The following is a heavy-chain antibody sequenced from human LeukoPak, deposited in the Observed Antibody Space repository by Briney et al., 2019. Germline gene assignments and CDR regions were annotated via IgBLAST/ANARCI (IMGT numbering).Heavy chain of an antibody. D-gene: IGHD2-21*02. J-gene: IGHJ4*02. CDR2: ISSSSSYI. CDR3: ARDAAGDYCFDY. V-gene: IGHV3-21*01. Sequence: GGSLRLSCAASGLTFSSYSMNWVRQAPGKGLEWVSSISSSSSYIYYADSVKGRFTISRDNAKNSLYLQMNSLRAEDTAVYYCARDAAGDYCFDYWGQGTLVTVSS. CDR1: GLTFSSYS.